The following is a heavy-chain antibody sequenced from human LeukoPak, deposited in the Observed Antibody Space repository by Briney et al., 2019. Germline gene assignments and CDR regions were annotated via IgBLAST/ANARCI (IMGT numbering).Heavy chain of an antibody. V-gene: IGHV1-18*01. CDR1: GYTFTSYG. CDR2: ISAYNGNT. D-gene: IGHD1-1*01. Sequence: ASVKVSCKASGYTFTSYGISWVRQAPGQGLEWMGWISAYNGNTNYAQRFQGRVTMTRDTSISTAYIELSRLRSDDTAVYFCARDKQLDWAHYYYYYMDVWGKGTTVTVSS. J-gene: IGHJ6*03. CDR3: ARDKQLDWAHYYYYYMDV.